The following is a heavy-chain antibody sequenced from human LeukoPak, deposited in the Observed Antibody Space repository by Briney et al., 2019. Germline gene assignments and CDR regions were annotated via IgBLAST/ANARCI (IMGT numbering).Heavy chain of an antibody. V-gene: IGHV3-11*01. Sequence: LSLTCAVYGGSFSGYYMSWIRQAPGKGLEWVSHISSSGDSIYYAESVKGRFTLSRDNAKNSLYLQMNSLRAEDTAVYYCTRESRWTFDYWGQGTLVTVSS. CDR1: GGSFSGYY. CDR2: ISSSGDSI. D-gene: IGHD5-24*01. CDR3: TRESRWTFDY. J-gene: IGHJ4*02.